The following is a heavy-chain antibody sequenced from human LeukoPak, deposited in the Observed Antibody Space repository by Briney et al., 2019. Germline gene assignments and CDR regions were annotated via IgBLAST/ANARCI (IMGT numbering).Heavy chain of an antibody. CDR3: AAQYRGVADY. D-gene: IGHD3-10*01. CDR2: INHSGST. CDR1: GGSFSGYY. J-gene: IGHJ4*02. Sequence: SETLSLTCAVYGGSFSGYYWSWIRQPPGKGLEWIGEINHSGSTNYNPSLKSRVTISVDTSKNQFSLKLSSVTAADTAVYYCAAQYRGVADYWGQGTLVTVSS. V-gene: IGHV4-34*09.